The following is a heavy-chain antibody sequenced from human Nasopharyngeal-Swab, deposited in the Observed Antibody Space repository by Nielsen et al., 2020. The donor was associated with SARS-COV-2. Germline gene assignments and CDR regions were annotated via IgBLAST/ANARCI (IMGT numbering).Heavy chain of an antibody. D-gene: IGHD4-17*01. CDR2: ISYDGSNK. J-gene: IGHJ4*02. CDR3: ARDAPAHYGAFY. V-gene: IGHV3-30-3*01. Sequence: WIRQPLGKGLEWVAVISYDGSNKYYADSVKGRFTISRDNSKNTLYLQMSSLRAEDTAVYYCARDAPAHYGAFYWGRGTQVTVSS.